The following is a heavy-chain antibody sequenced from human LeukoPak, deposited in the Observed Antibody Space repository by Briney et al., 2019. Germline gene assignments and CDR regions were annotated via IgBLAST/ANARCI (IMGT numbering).Heavy chain of an antibody. CDR3: ARENYGDYQTDNWFDP. J-gene: IGHJ5*02. CDR2: IYYSGST. V-gene: IGHV4-59*12. CDR1: GGSISSYY. D-gene: IGHD4-17*01. Sequence: SETLSLTCTVSGGSISSYYWSWIRQPPGKGLEWIGYIYYSGSTNYNPSLKSRVTISVDTSKNQFSLKLSSVTAADTAVYCCARENYGDYQTDNWFDPWGQGTLVTVSS.